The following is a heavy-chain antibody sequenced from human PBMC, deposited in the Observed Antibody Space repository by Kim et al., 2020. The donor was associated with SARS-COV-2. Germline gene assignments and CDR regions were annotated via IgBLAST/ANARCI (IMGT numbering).Heavy chain of an antibody. CDR2: ISYSGRT. D-gene: IGHD3-3*01. Sequence: SETLSRTCTVSGGSISSNDYYWDWIRHPPGKGLEWIGSISYSGRTYYNPFLKSRVTISVDTSKNQISLKLSSVTAADTGVYYCARGIFGVVIIPYYYYYMDVWGKGTTVTVSS. J-gene: IGHJ6*03. CDR3: ARGIFGVVIIPYYYYYMDV. CDR1: GGSISSNDYY. V-gene: IGHV4-39*01.